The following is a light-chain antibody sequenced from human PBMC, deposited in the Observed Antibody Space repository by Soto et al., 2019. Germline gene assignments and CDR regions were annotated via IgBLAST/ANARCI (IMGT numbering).Light chain of an antibody. J-gene: IGKJ4*01. CDR1: QGISSY. CDR2: AAS. V-gene: IGKV1-9*01. CDR3: QQLNSYPIT. Sequence: DIQLTQSPSFLSASVGDRVTLTCRASQGISSYLAWYKQKPGKAPKLLIYAASTLQSGVPSRFRGSGSGTEFTFTISSLQPEDFETYYCQQLNSYPITFGGGTKVDIK.